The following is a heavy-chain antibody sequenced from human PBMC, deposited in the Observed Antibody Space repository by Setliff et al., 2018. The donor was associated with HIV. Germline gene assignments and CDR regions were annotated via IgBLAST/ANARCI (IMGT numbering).Heavy chain of an antibody. CDR2: IYSDGST. D-gene: IGHD6-25*01. J-gene: IGHJ4*02. CDR3: AGSRPYNSALDY. CDR1: GFTVSSSY. Sequence: SCEASGFTVSSSYMAWVRQAPGKGLEWVSTIYSDGSTYHRDSVKGRFTLSRDNSKNTVYLQVGSLRPDDTAMYYCAGSRPYNSALDYWGQGTLVTVSS. V-gene: IGHV3-66*02.